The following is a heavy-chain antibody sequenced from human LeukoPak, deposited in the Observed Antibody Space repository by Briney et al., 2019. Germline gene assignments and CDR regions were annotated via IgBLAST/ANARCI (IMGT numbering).Heavy chain of an antibody. V-gene: IGHV4-28*05. CDR1: GGSISSSNW. CDR3: ARKPGGSYAFAFDI. Sequence: NSSETLSLTCAVSGGSISSSNWWGWIRQPPGKGLEWVGYIYYSGSIYYNPSLKSRVTMSVDTSKNQFSLKLSSVTAVDTAVYYCARKPGGSYAFAFDIWGQGTMVTVSS. D-gene: IGHD1-26*01. J-gene: IGHJ3*02. CDR2: IYYSGSI.